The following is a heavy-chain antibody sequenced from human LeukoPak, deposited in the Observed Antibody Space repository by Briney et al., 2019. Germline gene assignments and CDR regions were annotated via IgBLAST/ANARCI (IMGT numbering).Heavy chain of an antibody. CDR1: GFTFSSYS. CDR2: ISSSSSYI. Sequence: PGGSLRLSCAASGFTFSSYSMNWVRQAPGKGLEWVSSISSSSSYIYYTDSVKGRFTISRDKAKNSLYLQMNSLRAEDTAVYYCARAMDTAMVTYFDYWGQGTLVTVSS. CDR3: ARAMDTAMVTYFDY. V-gene: IGHV3-21*01. J-gene: IGHJ4*02. D-gene: IGHD5-18*01.